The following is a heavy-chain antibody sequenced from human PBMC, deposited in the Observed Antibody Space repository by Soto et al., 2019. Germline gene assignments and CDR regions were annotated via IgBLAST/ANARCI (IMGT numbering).Heavy chain of an antibody. Sequence: PGGSLRLSCAASGFTFSDYYMSWIRQAPGKGLEWVSYISSSSSYTNYADSVKGRFTISRDNAKNSLYLQMNSLRAEDTAVYYCAGGIRGRADRDYYYGMDVWGQGTTVTVSS. D-gene: IGHD3-16*01. J-gene: IGHJ6*02. V-gene: IGHV3-11*06. CDR1: GFTFSDYY. CDR3: AGGIRGRADRDYYYGMDV. CDR2: ISSSSSYT.